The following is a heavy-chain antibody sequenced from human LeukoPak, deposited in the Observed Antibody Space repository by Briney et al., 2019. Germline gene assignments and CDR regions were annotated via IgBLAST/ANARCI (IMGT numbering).Heavy chain of an antibody. J-gene: IGHJ4*02. D-gene: IGHD2-2*01. V-gene: IGHV4-61*02. Sequence: TSEALSLTCTVSGYSISSGYYWSWIRQPAGKGLEWIGRIYTSGSTNYNPSLKSRVTISVDTSKNQSSLKLSSVTAADTAVYYCARERGPAGLRGPWGQGTLVTVSS. CDR2: IYTSGST. CDR3: ARERGPAGLRGP. CDR1: GYSISSGYY.